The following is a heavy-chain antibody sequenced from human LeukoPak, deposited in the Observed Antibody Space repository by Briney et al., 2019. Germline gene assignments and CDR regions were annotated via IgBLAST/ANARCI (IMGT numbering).Heavy chain of an antibody. Sequence: ASVKVSCKASGYTFISYAMNWVRQAPGQGLGWMGRINPKNGGTNYAQKFQDRVTMTRDTSMSAAYMEISRLTYDDTAVYYCGRGIQSFDPWGQGTLVTVSS. CDR1: GYTFISYA. V-gene: IGHV1-2*06. CDR3: GRGIQSFDP. J-gene: IGHJ5*02. CDR2: INPKNGGT.